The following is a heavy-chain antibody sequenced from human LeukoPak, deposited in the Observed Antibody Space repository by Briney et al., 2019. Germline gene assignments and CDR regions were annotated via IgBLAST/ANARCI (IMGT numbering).Heavy chain of an antibody. CDR1: EITISSDG. CDR2: IWYDGSNK. J-gene: IGHJ6*03. CDR3: AKGIFDMDV. V-gene: IGHV3-33*06. Sequence: PGETLRLTCAPHEITISSDGMQWSPQAPGKGLEKVAVIWYDGSNKYYADSVKGRFTISRDNSKNTLYLQMNSLRAEDTAVYYCAKGIFDMDVWGKGTTVTVSS.